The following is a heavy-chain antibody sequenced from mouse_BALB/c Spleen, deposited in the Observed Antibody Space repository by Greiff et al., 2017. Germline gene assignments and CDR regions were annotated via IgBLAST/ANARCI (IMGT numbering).Heavy chain of an antibody. J-gene: IGHJ3*01. D-gene: IGHD2-2*01. CDR3: ARGGGYDVTWFAY. CDR2: ILPGSGST. V-gene: IGHV1-9*01. CDR1: GYTFSSYW. Sequence: VQLQQSGAELMKPGASVKISCKATGYTFSSYWIEWVKQRPGHGLEWIGEILPGSGSTNYNEKFKGKATFTADTSSNTAYMQLSSLTSEDSAVYYCARGGGYDVTWFAYWGQGTLVTVSA.